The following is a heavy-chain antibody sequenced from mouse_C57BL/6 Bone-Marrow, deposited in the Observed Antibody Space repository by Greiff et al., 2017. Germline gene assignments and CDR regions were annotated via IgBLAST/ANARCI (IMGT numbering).Heavy chain of an antibody. CDR3: AREGDFYAVDY. V-gene: IGHV1-69*01. CDR2: IHPSDRYT. Sequence: QVQLQQPGAELVMPGASVKLSCKASGYTFTSSWMHWVKQRPGQGLEWIGEIHPSDRYTNYNQNFKGKYTFTVDKSASTAYIQLRGLTSEYSAFYYCAREGDFYAVDYWCQGNAVTVSA. CDR1: GYTFTSSW. J-gene: IGHJ4*01.